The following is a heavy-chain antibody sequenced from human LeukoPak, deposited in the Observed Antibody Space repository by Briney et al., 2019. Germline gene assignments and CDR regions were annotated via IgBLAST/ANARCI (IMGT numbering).Heavy chain of an antibody. CDR3: AKDESASSGWDPFDY. J-gene: IGHJ4*02. D-gene: IGHD6-19*01. CDR2: INNVGSHI. CDR1: GFTFSNSA. V-gene: IGHV3-21*04. Sequence: GGSLRLSCAASGFTFSNSAMNWVRQAPGKGLEWVLSINNVGSHIYYADSVKGRFTISRDNAKNSLYLQMNSLRAEDTALYYCAKDESASSGWDPFDYWGQGTLVTVSS.